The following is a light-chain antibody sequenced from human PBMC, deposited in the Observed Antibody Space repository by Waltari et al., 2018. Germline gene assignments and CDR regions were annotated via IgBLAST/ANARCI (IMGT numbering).Light chain of an antibody. CDR2: GNT. J-gene: IGLJ3*02. CDR1: NSNIGASYD. V-gene: IGLV1-40*01. CDR3: QSYDSSLSGWV. Sequence: QSVLTQPPSVSGAPGQRVTISCTGSNSNIGASYDVHWYQHLPGTAPKLLIYGNTNRPAGVPDRFSGSKSGTSASLAITGRQAEDEADYYCQSYDSSLSGWVFGGGTKLTVL.